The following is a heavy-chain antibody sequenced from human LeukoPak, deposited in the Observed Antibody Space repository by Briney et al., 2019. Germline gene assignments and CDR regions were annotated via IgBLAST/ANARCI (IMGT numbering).Heavy chain of an antibody. J-gene: IGHJ4*02. D-gene: IGHD5-24*01. CDR3: ARGGHGHTQNDY. CDR1: GYTFTDYH. Sequence: ASVKVSCKASGYTFTDYHIHWVRQAPGQGLEWMGWINPNTGGTNYAQNFQGRVTMTRDTSITTSYMELSSLLSDATALYYCARGGHGHTQNDYWGQGTLVTVSS. CDR2: INPNTGGT. V-gene: IGHV1-2*02.